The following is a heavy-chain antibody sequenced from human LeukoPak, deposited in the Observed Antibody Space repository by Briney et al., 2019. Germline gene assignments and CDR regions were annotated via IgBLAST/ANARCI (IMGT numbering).Heavy chain of an antibody. V-gene: IGHV5-51*01. J-gene: IGHJ4*02. CDR3: ARLEYCGGDCYRPVAARTFDY. Sequence: GESLKISCKGSRYSFTSYWIGWVRQMPGKGLEWMGIIYPGDSDTRYSPSFQGQVTISADKSISTAYLQWSSLKASDTAMYYCARLEYCGGDCYRPVAARTFDYWGQGTLVTVSS. CDR2: IYPGDSDT. CDR1: RYSFTSYW. D-gene: IGHD2-21*02.